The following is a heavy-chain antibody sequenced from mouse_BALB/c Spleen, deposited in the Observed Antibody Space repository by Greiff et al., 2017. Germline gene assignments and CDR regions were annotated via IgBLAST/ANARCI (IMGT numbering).Heavy chain of an antibody. Sequence: EVKVVESGGGLVKPGGSLKLSCAASGFTFSDYYMYWVRQTPEKRLEWVATISDGGSYTYYPDSVKGRFTISRDNAKNNLYLQMSSLKSEDTAMYYCARDRGYGNYLYYAMDYWGQGTSVTVSS. CDR1: GFTFSDYY. V-gene: IGHV5-4*02. CDR2: ISDGGSYT. CDR3: ARDRGYGNYLYYAMDY. J-gene: IGHJ4*01. D-gene: IGHD2-10*02.